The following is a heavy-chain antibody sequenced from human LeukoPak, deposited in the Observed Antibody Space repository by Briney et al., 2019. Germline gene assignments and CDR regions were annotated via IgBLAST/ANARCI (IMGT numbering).Heavy chain of an antibody. V-gene: IGHV1-3*01. CDR2: INAGNGNT. Sequence: ASVKVSCKASGYTFTSYAMHWVRQAPGQRLEWMGWINAGNGNTKYSQKFQGRVTITRDTSASTAYMELSSLRSEDTAVYYCARYYSGYDYYYFDYWGQGTLVTVSS. CDR1: GYTFTSYA. CDR3: ARYYSGYDYYYFDY. D-gene: IGHD5-12*01. J-gene: IGHJ4*02.